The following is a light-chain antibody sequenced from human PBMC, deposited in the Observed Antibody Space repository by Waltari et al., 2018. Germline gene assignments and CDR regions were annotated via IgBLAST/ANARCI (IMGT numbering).Light chain of an antibody. Sequence: DIQLTQSPTSLSAFVGDRVTITCRESQTIARYLMWYQQTPGKAPNLLIYAASTLQSGVPSRFSGSGSGTDFTLAICSLQPEDFATYFCQQAYTPPWTFGLGTRVEVK. CDR2: AAS. V-gene: IGKV1-39*01. CDR3: QQAYTPPWT. CDR1: QTIARY. J-gene: IGKJ1*01.